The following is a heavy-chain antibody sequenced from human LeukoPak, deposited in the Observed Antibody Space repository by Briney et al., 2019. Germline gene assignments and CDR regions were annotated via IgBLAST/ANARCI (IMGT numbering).Heavy chain of an antibody. CDR3: ARERGDFWSGYYTSLGY. CDR1: GFTFSSYW. J-gene: IGHJ4*02. D-gene: IGHD3-3*01. V-gene: IGHV3-74*01. Sequence: GGSLRLSCAASGFTFSSYWMHWVRQAPGKGLVWVSRINSDGSSTCYADSVKGRFTISRDNAKNTLYLQMNSLRAEDTAVYYCARERGDFWSGYYTSLGYWGQGTLVTVSS. CDR2: INSDGSST.